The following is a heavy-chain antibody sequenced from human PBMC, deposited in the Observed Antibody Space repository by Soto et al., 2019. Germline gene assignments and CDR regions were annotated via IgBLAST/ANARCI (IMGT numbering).Heavy chain of an antibody. D-gene: IGHD6-19*01. CDR2: ISNTGLTT. J-gene: IGHJ4*02. CDR3: AKDPLWGQWLEYGYLNQ. Sequence: EVQLLESGGGLVQPGGSLRLSCAASGLTFSSYAMSWVRQAPGRGRDWVAVISNTGLTTHYADSVKGRFTITRDKSKRTVYQQMNSLRIDNTAVYFCAKDPLWGQWLEYGYLNQWGQGNLVTVSS. CDR1: GLTFSSYA. V-gene: IGHV3-23*01.